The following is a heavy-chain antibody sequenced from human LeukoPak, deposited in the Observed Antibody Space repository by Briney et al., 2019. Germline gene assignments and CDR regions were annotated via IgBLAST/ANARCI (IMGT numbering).Heavy chain of an antibody. D-gene: IGHD3-22*01. CDR3: AREAHYYDSSGYSPYYFDY. CDR2: IYYSGST. J-gene: IGHJ4*02. Sequence: PAETLSLTCTVSGGSISSSSYYWGWIRQPPGKGLEWIGSIYYSGSTYYNPSLKSRVTISVDTSKNQISLKLSSVTAADTAVYYCAREAHYYDSSGYSPYYFDYWGQGTLVTVSS. CDR1: GGSISSSSYY. V-gene: IGHV4-39*02.